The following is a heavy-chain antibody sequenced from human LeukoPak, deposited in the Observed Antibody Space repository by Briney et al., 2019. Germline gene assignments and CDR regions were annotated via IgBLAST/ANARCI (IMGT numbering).Heavy chain of an antibody. D-gene: IGHD5-12*01. V-gene: IGHV4-30-4*08. CDR1: GGSISSGDYY. CDR2: IYYSGST. CDR3: ARDLIQLRFFDY. Sequence: PSETLSLTCTVSGGSISSGDYYWSWIRQPPGKGLEWIGYIYYSGSTYYNPSLESRVTISVDTSKNQFSLKLSSVTAADTAVYYCARDLIQLRFFDYWGQGTLVTVSS. J-gene: IGHJ4*02.